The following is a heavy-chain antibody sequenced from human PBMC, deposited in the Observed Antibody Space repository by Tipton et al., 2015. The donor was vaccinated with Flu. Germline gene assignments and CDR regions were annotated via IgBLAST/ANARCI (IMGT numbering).Heavy chain of an antibody. Sequence: VQLVQSGAEVKKPGASVKVSCKASGYTFTSYGISWVRQAPGQGLEWIGWISAYNGNTNYAQKFQGRVTMTTDTSTATAYMELRSLRSDDAAVYYCARDVAALNDWFDPWGQGTLVTVSS. CDR2: ISAYNGNT. CDR3: ARDVAALNDWFDP. J-gene: IGHJ5*02. CDR1: GYTFTSYG. D-gene: IGHD6-6*01. V-gene: IGHV1-18*01.